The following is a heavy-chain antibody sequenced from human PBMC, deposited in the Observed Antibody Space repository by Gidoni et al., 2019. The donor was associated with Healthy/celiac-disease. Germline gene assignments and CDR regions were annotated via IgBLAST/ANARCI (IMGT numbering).Heavy chain of an antibody. Sequence: QLQLQESGPGLVKPSETLSLTCTVSGGSISSSSYYWGWIRQPPGKGLEWIGSIYYSGSTYYNPSLKSRVTISVDTSKNQFSLKLSSVTAADTAVYYCASGLGRGWYKAFDYWGQGTLVTVSS. CDR1: GGSISSSSYY. CDR3: ASGLGRGWYKAFDY. CDR2: IYYSGST. J-gene: IGHJ4*02. D-gene: IGHD6-19*01. V-gene: IGHV4-39*01.